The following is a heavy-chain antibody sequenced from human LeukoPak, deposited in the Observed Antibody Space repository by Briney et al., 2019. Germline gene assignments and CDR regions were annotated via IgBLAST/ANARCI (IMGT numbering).Heavy chain of an antibody. V-gene: IGHV1-18*01. CDR3: ASFGTTGEHYYYCYYGMDV. Sequence: ASVKVSCKASGYTFTSYGISWVRQAPGQGLEWMGWISAYNGNTNYAQKIQGRVTMTTDTSTSTAYMELRSLRSDDTAVYYRASFGTTGEHYYYCYYGMDVWGQGTTVTVSS. CDR2: ISAYNGNT. J-gene: IGHJ6*02. CDR1: GYTFTSYG. D-gene: IGHD1-1*01.